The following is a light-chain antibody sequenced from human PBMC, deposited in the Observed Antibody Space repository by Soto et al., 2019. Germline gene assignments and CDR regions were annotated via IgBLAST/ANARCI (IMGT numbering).Light chain of an antibody. V-gene: IGKV3-20*01. Sequence: EIVLTQSPGTLCLSPGERATLSCRASQSVGSNRLAWYQQKPGQAPRLLIYGASSRATGIPDRFSGGGSGTDFTLTISRLEPEDFAVYYCQHYDWSPFYSFGQGTKLEVK. CDR3: QHYDWSPFYS. J-gene: IGKJ2*01. CDR2: GAS. CDR1: QSVGSNR.